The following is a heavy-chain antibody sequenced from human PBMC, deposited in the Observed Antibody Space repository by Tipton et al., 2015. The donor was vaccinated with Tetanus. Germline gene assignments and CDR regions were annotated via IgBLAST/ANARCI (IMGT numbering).Heavy chain of an antibody. J-gene: IGHJ3*01. V-gene: IGHV1-69*01. Sequence: QSGPEVKRPGSSVKVSCKASGGTYTTHGVTWVRQAPGQRLEWMGGIVPKFPTTKYAQKFEGRLTITADESATTAHMELRSLTSADTAIYYCAREAIDSEDRRAFDVWGQGTMVTVSP. CDR2: IVPKFPTT. CDR1: GGTYTTHG. CDR3: AREAIDSEDRRAFDV. D-gene: IGHD3-22*01.